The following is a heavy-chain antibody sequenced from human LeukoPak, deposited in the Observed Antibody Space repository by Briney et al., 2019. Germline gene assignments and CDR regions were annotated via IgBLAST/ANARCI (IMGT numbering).Heavy chain of an antibody. Sequence: GGSLGSSVPASGFTFSSYAMHWVRQAPGKGLEWGAVISYDGSNKYYADSVKGRFTISRDNSKNTLYLQMNSLRAEDTAVYYCARDRTYYDSSGYSRGYFDYWGQGTLVTVSS. J-gene: IGHJ4*02. V-gene: IGHV3-30*04. CDR1: GFTFSSYA. CDR3: ARDRTYYDSSGYSRGYFDY. CDR2: ISYDGSNK. D-gene: IGHD3-22*01.